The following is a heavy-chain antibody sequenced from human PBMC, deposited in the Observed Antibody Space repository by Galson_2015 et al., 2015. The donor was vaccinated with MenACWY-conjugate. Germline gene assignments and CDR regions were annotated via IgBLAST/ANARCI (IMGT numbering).Heavy chain of an antibody. CDR2: ISKSGSPI. CDR3: ARVGTWIHQYYYYLDV. CDR1: GFTFTGYE. Sequence: SLRLSCAASGFTFTGYEFNWVRQAPGKGLEWLSYISKSGSPIYYADSVKGRFTISRDNIKKSLFLEMNSLRAGDTGVYYCARVGTWIHQYYYYLDVWGKGTTVTVYS. D-gene: IGHD5-18*01. J-gene: IGHJ6*03. V-gene: IGHV3-48*03.